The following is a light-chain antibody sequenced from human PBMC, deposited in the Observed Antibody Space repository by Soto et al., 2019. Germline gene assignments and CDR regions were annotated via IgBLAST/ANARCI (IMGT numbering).Light chain of an antibody. CDR1: QSVSSSY. CDR3: QQYGSSPSCT. Sequence: EIVLTQSPGTLSLSPGERATLSCRASQSVSSSYLAWYQQKPGQAPRLLIYGASGRATGIPDRFSGSGSGTDFTLTISRLEPEDVAVYYCQQYGSSPSCTFGPGTKVDIK. V-gene: IGKV3-20*01. CDR2: GAS. J-gene: IGKJ3*01.